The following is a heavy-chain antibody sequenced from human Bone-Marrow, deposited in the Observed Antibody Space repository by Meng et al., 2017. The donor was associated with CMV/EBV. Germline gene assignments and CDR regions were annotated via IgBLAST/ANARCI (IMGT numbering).Heavy chain of an antibody. J-gene: IGHJ6*02. Sequence: GESLKISCAASGFAFSSYALHWVRRAPGRGLEWVANIKQDGSEKHYVDSLKGRFTISRDNAMNSLYLQMNSLRAEDTATYYCARDSSTWRNYYYYGMDVWGQGTTVTVSS. CDR1: GFAFSSYA. D-gene: IGHD2-15*01. CDR2: IKQDGSEK. CDR3: ARDSSTWRNYYYYGMDV. V-gene: IGHV3-7*01.